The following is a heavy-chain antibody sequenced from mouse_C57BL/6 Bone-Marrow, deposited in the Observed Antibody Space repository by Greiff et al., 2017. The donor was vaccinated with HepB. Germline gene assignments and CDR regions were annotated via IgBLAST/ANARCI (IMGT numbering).Heavy chain of an antibody. J-gene: IGHJ2*01. CDR1: GFNIKDDY. V-gene: IGHV14-4*01. CDR2: IDPENGDT. D-gene: IGHD2-4*01. CDR3: TNTIYYEYDGGD. Sequence: EVQLQESGAELVRPGASVKLSCTASGFNIKDDYMPWVKQRPEQGLEWIGWIDPENGDTEYASKFQGQATITADTSSNTAYLQLSSLPSEDTAVYYCTNTIYYEYDGGDWGQGTTLTVYS.